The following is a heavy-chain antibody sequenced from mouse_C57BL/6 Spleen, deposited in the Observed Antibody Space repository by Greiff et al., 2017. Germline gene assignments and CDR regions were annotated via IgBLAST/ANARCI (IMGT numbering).Heavy chain of an antibody. CDR2: ISSGSSTI. Sequence: EVQLVESGGGLVKPGGSLKLSCAASGFTFSDYGMHWVRQAPEKGLEWVAYISSGSSTIYYADTVKGRFTISRDNAKNTLFLQMTSLRSEDTAMYYCARAQLGGNYAMDYWGQGTSVTVSS. J-gene: IGHJ4*01. CDR3: ARAQLGGNYAMDY. D-gene: IGHD4-1*02. V-gene: IGHV5-17*01. CDR1: GFTFSDYG.